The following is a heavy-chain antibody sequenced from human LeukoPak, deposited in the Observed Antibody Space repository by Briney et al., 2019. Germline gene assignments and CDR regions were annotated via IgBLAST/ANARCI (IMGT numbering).Heavy chain of an antibody. CDR3: AEEVGATYPTFDY. CDR1: GFTFSSYA. CDR2: ISSNGGST. D-gene: IGHD1-26*01. J-gene: IGHJ4*02. V-gene: IGHV3-64*04. Sequence: GGSLRLSCSASGFTFSSYAMHWVRQAPGKGLEYVSAISSNGGSTYYVDSVKGRFTISRDNSKNTLYLQMNSLRAEDTAVYYCAEEVGATYPTFDYWGQGTLVTVSS.